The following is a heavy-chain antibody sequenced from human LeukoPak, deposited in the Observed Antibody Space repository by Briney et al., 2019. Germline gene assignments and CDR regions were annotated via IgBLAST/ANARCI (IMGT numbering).Heavy chain of an antibody. CDR1: GGSISSYY. D-gene: IGHD5-24*01. J-gene: IGHJ3*02. CDR3: ARDLGDGYNYRGAFDI. Sequence: ASETLSLTCTVSGGSISSYYWSWIRQPPGKGLEWIGYIYYSGSTYYNPSLKSRVTISVDTSKNQFSLKLSSVTAADTAVYYCARDLGDGYNYRGAFDIWSQGTMVTVSS. V-gene: IGHV4-59*12. CDR2: IYYSGST.